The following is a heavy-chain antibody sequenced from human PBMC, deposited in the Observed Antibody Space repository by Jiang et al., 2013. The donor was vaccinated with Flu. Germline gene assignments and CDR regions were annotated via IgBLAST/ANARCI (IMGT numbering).Heavy chain of an antibody. CDR3: ARGMTHYYDSSGSAFDI. Sequence: SWSWIRQSPGKGLEWIGYIYHSGSTYYNPSLKSRVTISVDRSKNQFSLKLSSVTAADTAVYYCARGMTHYYDSSGSAFDIWGQGTMVTVSS. J-gene: IGHJ3*02. CDR2: IYHSGST. D-gene: IGHD3-22*01. CDR1: S. V-gene: IGHV4-30-2*06.